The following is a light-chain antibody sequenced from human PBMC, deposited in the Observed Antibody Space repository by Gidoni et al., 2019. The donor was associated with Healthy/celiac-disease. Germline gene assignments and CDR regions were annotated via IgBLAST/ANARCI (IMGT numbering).Light chain of an antibody. Sequence: DIVMTQSPDSLGVSLGERATINCKSSQSVLYSSNNKNYLAWYQQKPGQPPKLLIYCASTRESGVPDRFSGSGSGTDFTLTISSLQAEDVAVYYCQQYYSTLSYTFGQGTKLEIK. CDR1: QSVLYSSNNKNY. CDR3: QQYYSTLSYT. V-gene: IGKV4-1*01. J-gene: IGKJ2*01. CDR2: CAS.